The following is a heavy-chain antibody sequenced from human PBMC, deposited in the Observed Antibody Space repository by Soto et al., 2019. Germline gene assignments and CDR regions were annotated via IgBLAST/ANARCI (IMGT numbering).Heavy chain of an antibody. J-gene: IGHJ4*02. CDR2: AGNKAQSFTT. V-gene: IGHV3-72*01. CDR1: GFTFSDHY. D-gene: IGHD1-26*01. Sequence: EVQLVESGGGLVQPGGSLRLSCAASGFTFSDHYMDWVRQAPGKGLEWVGRAGNKAQSFTTEYAASVKGSFTISRDDSNTSLYLQMNSLKTEDTAVYYCVSLDGSYYPYSWGQGTLVTVSS. CDR3: VSLDGSYYPYS.